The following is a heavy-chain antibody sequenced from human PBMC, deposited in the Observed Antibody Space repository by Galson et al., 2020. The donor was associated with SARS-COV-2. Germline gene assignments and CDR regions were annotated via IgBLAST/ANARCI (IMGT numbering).Heavy chain of an antibody. CDR3: AREGWQGGY. CDR1: GFTFNAFW. J-gene: IGHJ4*02. D-gene: IGHD6-19*01. Sequence: GESLKISCGVSGFTFNAFWMSWFRQAPGKGLEWVANIKGDGSETNYADSVKGRFSISRDNAVNSLYLQMNSLRVEASAVYYCAREGWQGGYWGQGTRVTVSS. V-gene: IGHV3-7*01. CDR2: IKGDGSET.